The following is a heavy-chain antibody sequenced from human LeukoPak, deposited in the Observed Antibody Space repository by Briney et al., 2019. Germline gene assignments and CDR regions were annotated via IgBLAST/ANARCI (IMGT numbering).Heavy chain of an antibody. V-gene: IGHV4-61*05. CDR2: IYYSGST. CDR3: ARGLILGY. J-gene: IGHJ4*02. Sequence: SETLSLTCTVSGGSISSSSYYWGWIRQPPGKGLEWIGYIYYSGSTNYNPSLKSRVTISVDTSKNQFSLKLSSVTAADTAVYYCARGLILGYWGQGTLVTVSS. CDR1: GGSISSSSYY. D-gene: IGHD3/OR15-3a*01.